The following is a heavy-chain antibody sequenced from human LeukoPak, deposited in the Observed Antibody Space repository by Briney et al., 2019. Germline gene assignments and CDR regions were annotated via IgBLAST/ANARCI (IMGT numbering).Heavy chain of an antibody. V-gene: IGHV3-30*18. CDR2: ISFDRSNK. J-gene: IGHJ6*02. CDR3: AKDGGGGCSGVNCYRGSYFSGMDV. D-gene: IGHD2-15*01. Sequence: GGSLRLSCAASGFTFSSYAMSWVRQAPGKGLEWVALISFDRSNKDYADSVKGRFTISRDNSKNTLYLQMNSLRDDDTAVYYCAKDGGGGCSGVNCYRGSYFSGMDVWGQGTTVTVSS. CDR1: GFTFSSYA.